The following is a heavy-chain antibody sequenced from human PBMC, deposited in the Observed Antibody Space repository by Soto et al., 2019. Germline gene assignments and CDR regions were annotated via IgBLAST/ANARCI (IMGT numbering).Heavy chain of an antibody. CDR2: ISPVFGTA. D-gene: IGHD5-12*01. CDR1: GGTFSSYA. Sequence: GAPVKVSCKASGGTFSSYAISWVRQAPGQGLVWMGGISPVFGTAHYEQQFQGRVTITADESTSAAYMELSSLRSEDTAVYYCARERDGYNYFYYWGQGTLVTVAS. J-gene: IGHJ4*02. V-gene: IGHV1-69*13. CDR3: ARERDGYNYFYY.